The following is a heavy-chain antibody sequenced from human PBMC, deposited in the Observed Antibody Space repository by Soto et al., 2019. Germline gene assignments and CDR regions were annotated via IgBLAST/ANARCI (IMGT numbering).Heavy chain of an antibody. CDR1: GFTFSSYS. J-gene: IGHJ4*02. CDR2: ISSSSSTI. CDR3: ARDSYYDSSGYPLFDY. D-gene: IGHD3-22*01. Sequence: EVQLVESGGGLVQPGGSLRLSCAASGFTFSSYSMNWVRQAPGKGREWVSYISSSSSTIYYADSVKGRFTISRDNAKNSLYLQMNSLRDEDTAVYYCARDSYYDSSGYPLFDYWGQGTLVTVSS. V-gene: IGHV3-48*02.